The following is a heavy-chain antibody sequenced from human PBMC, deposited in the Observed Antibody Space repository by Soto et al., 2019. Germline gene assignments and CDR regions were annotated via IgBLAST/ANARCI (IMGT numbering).Heavy chain of an antibody. CDR1: GGSFSGYY. CDR3: ARGAPAGYCSSTSCYRRWFDP. CDR2: INHSGST. D-gene: IGHD2-2*01. Sequence: SETCPLTCAVYGGSFSGYYWSWIRQPPGKGLEWIGEINHSGSTNYNPSLKSRVTISVDTSKNQFSLKLSSVTAADTAVYYCARGAPAGYCSSTSCYRRWFDPWGQGTLVTVSS. V-gene: IGHV4-34*01. J-gene: IGHJ5*02.